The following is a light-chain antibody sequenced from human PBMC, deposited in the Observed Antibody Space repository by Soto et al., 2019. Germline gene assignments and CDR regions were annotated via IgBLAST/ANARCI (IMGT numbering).Light chain of an antibody. J-gene: IGLJ1*01. CDR2: RNN. CDR3: AAWDDSLSASYV. CDR1: SSNIGSNY. Sequence: QSVLTQPPSASGTPGQTVTISCSGSSSNIGSNYVYWYQQLPGTAPKLLIYRNNQRPSGVPDRVSGSKSGTSASLAISGLRSEDEADYYCAAWDDSLSASYVCGTGTKLTVL. V-gene: IGLV1-47*01.